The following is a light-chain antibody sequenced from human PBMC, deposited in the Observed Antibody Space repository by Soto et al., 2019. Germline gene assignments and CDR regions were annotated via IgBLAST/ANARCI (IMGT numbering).Light chain of an antibody. Sequence: EIVLTQSPGTLSVSPGERATLSCRASQSVSSSYLAWYQQKPGQAPRLLIYGASTRATGIPARFSGSGSGTEFTLTINSLQSEDFAAYYCQQYYNWPRTFGQGTKVDIK. V-gene: IGKV3-15*01. CDR1: QSVSSSY. J-gene: IGKJ1*01. CDR3: QQYYNWPRT. CDR2: GAS.